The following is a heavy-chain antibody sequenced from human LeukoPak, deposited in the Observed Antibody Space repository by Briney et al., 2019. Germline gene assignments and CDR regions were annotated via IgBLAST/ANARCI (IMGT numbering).Heavy chain of an antibody. CDR2: INPNSGGT. J-gene: IGHJ6*03. Sequence: ASVKVSCKASGYTFTGYYMHWVRQAPGQRLEWMGWINPNSGGTNYAQKFQGRVTMTRDTSISTAYMELSRLRSDDTAVYYCARGAYDTSGTSNYYYYYYMDVWGKGTTVTVSS. V-gene: IGHV1-2*02. CDR1: GYTFTGYY. D-gene: IGHD3-9*01. CDR3: ARGAYDTSGTSNYYYYYYMDV.